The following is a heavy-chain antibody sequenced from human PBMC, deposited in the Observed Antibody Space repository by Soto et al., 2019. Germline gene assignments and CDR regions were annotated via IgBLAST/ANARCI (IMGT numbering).Heavy chain of an antibody. Sequence: SETLSLTCTVAGGSISAYYWNWIRQSPGKGLEWIGYIYYSGSTNYNPSLESRVTISVDTSKNQFSLKLNSVTAADTAVYYCAREVKWSGYFDYWGQGTLVTVSS. CDR3: AREVKWSGYFDY. CDR2: IYYSGST. J-gene: IGHJ4*02. V-gene: IGHV4-59*01. D-gene: IGHD2-15*01. CDR1: GGSISAYY.